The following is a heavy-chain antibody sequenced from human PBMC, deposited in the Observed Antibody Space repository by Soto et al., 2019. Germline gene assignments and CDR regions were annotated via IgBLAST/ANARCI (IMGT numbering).Heavy chain of an antibody. CDR1: GFTFSRYW. V-gene: IGHV3-7*01. CDR3: ARYESDDILTGYYTPQRFYY. D-gene: IGHD3-9*01. J-gene: IGHJ4*02. Sequence: DGSLRLSCAVSGFTFSRYWMILVRQAPGKGLEWVANIKQDGSAKYYVDSVNGRFTISRDNAKNSLYLQMNSLRAEDTAVHYCARYESDDILTGYYTPQRFYYWGQGSLVSVSS. CDR2: IKQDGSAK.